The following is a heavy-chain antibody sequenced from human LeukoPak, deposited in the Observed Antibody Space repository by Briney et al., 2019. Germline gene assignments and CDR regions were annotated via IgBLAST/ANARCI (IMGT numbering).Heavy chain of an antibody. V-gene: IGHV3-21*04. D-gene: IGHD6-13*01. CDR3: ARDTRIAPRSFFDI. J-gene: IGHJ3*02. Sequence: PGGSLRLSCAASGFTFSSYSMNWVRQAPGKGLEWVSSISSSSSYIYYADSVKGRFTISRDNAKNSLYLQMNSLRAEDTALYYCARDTRIAPRSFFDIWGQGTMVTVSS. CDR1: GFTFSSYS. CDR2: ISSSSSYI.